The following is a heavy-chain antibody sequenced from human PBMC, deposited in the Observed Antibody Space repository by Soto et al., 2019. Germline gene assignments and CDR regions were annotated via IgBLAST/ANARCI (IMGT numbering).Heavy chain of an antibody. J-gene: IGHJ4*02. V-gene: IGHV1-2*04. CDR1: GYTFTGYY. D-gene: IGHD3-16*01. CDR2: INPNSGGT. Sequence: ASVKVSCKASGYTFTGYYMHWVRQAPGQGLEWMGWINPNSGGTNYAQKFQGWVTMTRDTSISTAYMELSSLRSEDTAVYYCARLLNKWGTPPGYWGQGTLVTVSS. CDR3: ARLLNKWGTPPGY.